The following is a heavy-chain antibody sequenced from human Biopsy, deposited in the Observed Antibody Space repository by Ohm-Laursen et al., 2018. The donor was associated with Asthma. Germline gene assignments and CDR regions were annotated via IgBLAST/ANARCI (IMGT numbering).Heavy chain of an antibody. CDR1: GFAVSRDY. J-gene: IGHJ6*02. V-gene: IGHV3-53*01. CDR2: IYSSGTS. D-gene: IGHD3-3*01. CDR3: AKARCYYFYCDMEV. Sequence: GSLRLSCAASGFAVSRDYMFWVRQAPGKGLEWASVIYSSGTSHTADSVRGRFTISRDYSKNTLYLQMHSLRAEDTAVLYCAKARCYYFYCDMEVWGQGTTVTVSS.